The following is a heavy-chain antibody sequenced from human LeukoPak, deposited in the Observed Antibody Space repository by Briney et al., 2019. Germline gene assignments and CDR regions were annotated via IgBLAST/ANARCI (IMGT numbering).Heavy chain of an antibody. V-gene: IGHV4-39*01. CDR2: IYYSGST. CDR1: GGSVSCSIYY. D-gene: IGHD3-9*01. Sequence: PSETLSLTCTVSGGSVSCSIYYWGWIRQPPGKGLEWIGSIYYSGSTSYSPSLKTRVTISVDTSKNQFSLKLTSVTAADTAVYYCASRNDILTGYVFDFWGQGTLVTVSS. CDR3: ASRNDILTGYVFDF. J-gene: IGHJ4*02.